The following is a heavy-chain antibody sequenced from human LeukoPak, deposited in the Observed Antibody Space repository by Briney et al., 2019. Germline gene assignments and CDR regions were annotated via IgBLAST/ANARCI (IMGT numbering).Heavy chain of an antibody. V-gene: IGHV3-74*01. CDR2: INSDGTDT. D-gene: IGHD4-17*01. J-gene: IGHJ4*02. Sequence: GGSLRLSCAASGFTFSRYWMHWVRQAPGKGLVWVSRINSDGTDTTYADSVKGRFTISRDNSKNTLYPQMNSLRAEDTAVYYCAKDVYGDYGGLVYWGQGTLVTVSS. CDR1: GFTFSRYW. CDR3: AKDVYGDYGGLVY.